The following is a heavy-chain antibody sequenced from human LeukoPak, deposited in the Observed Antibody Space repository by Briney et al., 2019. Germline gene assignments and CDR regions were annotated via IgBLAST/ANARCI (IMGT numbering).Heavy chain of an antibody. J-gene: IGHJ4*02. CDR2: INPKTGDT. D-gene: IGHD6-19*01. CDR3: ARDRAVAADY. V-gene: IGHV1-2*06. Sequence: ASVKVSCKTSGYTFIDLYMHWVRQAPGHGLEWLGRINPKTGDTVYAQKFRGRVTMTGDTSISTAYMELSRLGFDDTAVYYCARDRAVAADYWGQGTLVTVSS. CDR1: GYTFIDLY.